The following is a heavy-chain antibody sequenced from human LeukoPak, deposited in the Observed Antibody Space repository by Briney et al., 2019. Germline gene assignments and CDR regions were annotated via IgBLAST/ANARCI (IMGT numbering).Heavy chain of an antibody. CDR3: ARGGLGYYYYMDV. V-gene: IGHV4-59*01. D-gene: IGHD2-15*01. CDR1: GGPISSYY. Sequence: PSETLSLTCTVSGGPISSYYWSWIRQPPGKGLEWIGNIFHIGSTNYNPSLKSRLTISVDKSKNQFSLNLNSVTTADTAVYYCARGGLGYYYYMDVWGRGTTVTVSS. CDR2: IFHIGST. J-gene: IGHJ6*03.